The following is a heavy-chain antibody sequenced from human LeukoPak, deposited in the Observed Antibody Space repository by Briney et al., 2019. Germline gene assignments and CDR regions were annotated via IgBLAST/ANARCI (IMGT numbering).Heavy chain of an antibody. Sequence: SVKVSCKAPGGSFGRYAISWVRQAPGQGLEWMGGIVPILGTANYAQKFQGRVTITADDSTGTACMELTSLRSADTAVYYCARSQGYSYGSSYWGQGTLVTVSS. D-gene: IGHD5-18*01. J-gene: IGHJ4*02. CDR3: ARSQGYSYGSSY. CDR2: IVPILGTA. CDR1: GGSFGRYA. V-gene: IGHV1-69*13.